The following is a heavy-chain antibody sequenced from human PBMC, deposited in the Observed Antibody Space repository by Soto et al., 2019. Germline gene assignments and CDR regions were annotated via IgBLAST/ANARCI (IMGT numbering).Heavy chain of an antibody. D-gene: IGHD2-15*01. J-gene: IGHJ2*01. CDR2: IYYSGST. V-gene: IGHV4-59*01. CDR1: GGSISSYY. Sequence: QVQLQESGPGLVKPSETLSLTCTVSGGSISSYYWSWIRQPPGKGLEWIGYIYYSGSTNYNPSLMDGVPISVDTAKTQFSLTLSSVTAADTAVYYCARVGGYCRGGRCYPSGYFDLWGRGTLGTVSS. CDR3: ARVGGYCRGGRCYPSGYFDL.